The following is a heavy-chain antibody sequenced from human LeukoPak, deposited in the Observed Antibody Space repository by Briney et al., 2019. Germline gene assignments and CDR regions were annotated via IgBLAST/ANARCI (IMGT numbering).Heavy chain of an antibody. CDR1: GFTFSSYA. V-gene: IGHV3-23*01. CDR2: ISGSGGST. CDR3: AKVSSKVAAYSGYFDY. Sequence: GGSLRLSCAASGFTFSSYAMSWVRQAPGKGLEWVSAISGSGGSTYYADSLKGRFTISRDNSKNTLYLQMNSLRAEDTAVYYCAKVSSKVAAYSGYFDYWGQGTLVTVSS. J-gene: IGHJ4*02. D-gene: IGHD2-15*01.